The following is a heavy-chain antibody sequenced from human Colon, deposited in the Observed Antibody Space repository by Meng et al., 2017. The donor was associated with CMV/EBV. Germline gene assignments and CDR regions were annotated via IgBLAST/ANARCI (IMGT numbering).Heavy chain of an antibody. CDR1: GFDFNIYA. CDR2: ITRSGDRA. J-gene: IGHJ6*02. Sequence: GESLKISCATSGFDFNIYAINWVRQAPGKGLEWVSGITRSGDRAYYADSVGGRFTTSRDRFNNTVYLQMNSLRAEDTAVYYCAKPHEDYYYDTRGAYGIDVWGQGTTVTVSS. V-gene: IGHV3-23*01. CDR3: AKPHEDYYYDTRGAYGIDV. D-gene: IGHD3-22*01.